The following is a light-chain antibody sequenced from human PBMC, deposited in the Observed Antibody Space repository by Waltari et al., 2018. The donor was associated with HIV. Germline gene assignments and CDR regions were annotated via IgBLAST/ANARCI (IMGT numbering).Light chain of an antibody. J-gene: IGKJ1*01. CDR1: LLLLHSHGNNY. V-gene: IGKV2-28*01. Sequence: DILMTQSPLSLPVTPGEPASTSCWSRLLLLHSHGNNYLCWYVQKPGQSPPLLIYLGSNRAYGVPDRVSGGRSDTYFTLKSSGVEAEDIGIYGCMQGLKIPRTFGPATKVEV. CDR2: LGS. CDR3: MQGLKIPRT.